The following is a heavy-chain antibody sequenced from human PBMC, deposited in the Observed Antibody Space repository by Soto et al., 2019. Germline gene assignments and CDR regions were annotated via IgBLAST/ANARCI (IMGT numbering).Heavy chain of an antibody. J-gene: IGHJ2*01. V-gene: IGHV3-23*01. D-gene: IGHD2-2*01. Sequence: EVQLLESGGGLVQPGGSLRLSCAGSGFTFINFAMNWVRQAPGKGLEWVSAISGGGDATFFADSVRGRFTISRDNSKXXXXXXXXXXXXXXXXXXXXXXXXXXXTSRPNYWYFELWGRGTLVTVSS. CDR1: GFTFINFA. CDR3: XXXXXXXTSRPNYWYFEL. CDR2: ISGGGDAT.